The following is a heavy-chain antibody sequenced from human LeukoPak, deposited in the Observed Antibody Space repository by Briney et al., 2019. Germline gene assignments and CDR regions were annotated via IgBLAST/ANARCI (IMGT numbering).Heavy chain of an antibody. V-gene: IGHV5-51*01. J-gene: IGHJ4*02. CDR1: GYSFTSYW. CDR2: IYPGDSDT. Sequence: GESLKISCKGSGYSFTSYWIGWVRQMPGKGLEWMGIIYPGDSDTRYSPSFQGQVTISADKSISTAYLQWSSLKASDTAMYYCARSWPYGSGSYGFFDYWGRGTLVTVSS. D-gene: IGHD3-10*01. CDR3: ARSWPYGSGSYGFFDY.